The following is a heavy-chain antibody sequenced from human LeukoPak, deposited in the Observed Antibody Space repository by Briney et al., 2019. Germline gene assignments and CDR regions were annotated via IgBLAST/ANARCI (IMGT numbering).Heavy chain of an antibody. J-gene: IGHJ3*01. CDR2: IYPGASGP. Sequence: GESLKISCKVSGYSFTSYCIGWVRQMPGKGLEWMGIIYPGASGPTYSPSFQGQVTILVDKSISTAYLQWSSLQASDTAMYYCGMSGDRVPLQDDVFDVWGQGTMVTVST. V-gene: IGHV5-51*01. CDR3: GMSGDRVPLQDDVFDV. D-gene: IGHD1-26*01. CDR1: GYSFTSYC.